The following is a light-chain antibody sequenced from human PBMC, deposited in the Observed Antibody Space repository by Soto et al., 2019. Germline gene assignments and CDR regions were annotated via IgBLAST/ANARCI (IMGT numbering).Light chain of an antibody. CDR3: HHYNTWPPYT. CDR1: QSVSSN. V-gene: IGKV3-15*01. Sequence: EIVMTQSPATLSVSPGERATLSCRASQSVSSNLAWYQQKPGQAPRRLIYGASTRATGVPVRFSGSGSGTEFTLTISSLQSEDFAVYYCHHYNTWPPYTFGQGTKLEIK. J-gene: IGKJ2*01. CDR2: GAS.